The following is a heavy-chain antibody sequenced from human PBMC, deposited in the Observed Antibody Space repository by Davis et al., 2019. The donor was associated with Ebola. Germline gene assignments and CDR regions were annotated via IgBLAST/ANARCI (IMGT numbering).Heavy chain of an antibody. Sequence: GESLKISCAASGITFSSFWMNWVRQAPGKGLEWVANLKADGTEQYYVDSVKGRFIVSRDNSKNTVFLQMNNLRAEDTAVYYCVRHYSTVWYHYDYFDYWGQGVLVTVSS. CDR3: VRHYSTVWYHYDYFDY. CDR2: LKADGTEQ. D-gene: IGHD6-19*01. V-gene: IGHV3-7*01. J-gene: IGHJ4*02. CDR1: GITFSSFW.